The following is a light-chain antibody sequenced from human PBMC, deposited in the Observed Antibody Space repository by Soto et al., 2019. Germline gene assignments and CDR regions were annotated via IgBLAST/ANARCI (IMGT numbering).Light chain of an antibody. CDR2: DAS. Sequence: EIVLTQSPATLSLSPGERATLSCRASQSVSSYLAWYQQKPGQAPRLLIYDASNRATGIPARFSGSGFGTDFTLTISSLEPEDFAVYYCQHRSNWWTFGQGTKVDIK. CDR3: QHRSNWWT. J-gene: IGKJ1*01. V-gene: IGKV3-11*01. CDR1: QSVSSY.